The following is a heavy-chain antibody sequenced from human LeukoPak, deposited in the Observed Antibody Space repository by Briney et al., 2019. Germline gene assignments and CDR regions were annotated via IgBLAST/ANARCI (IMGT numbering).Heavy chain of an antibody. CDR3: AKVGPDYYYYYMDV. J-gene: IGHJ6*03. CDR2: LSYNADDE. CDR1: GFILSGYA. Sequence: GGSLRLSCAASGFILSGYAMFWVRQAPGMALEWVAVLSYNADDEYYADSVKGRFTISRDNSKNTLYLQMNSLRAEDTAVYYCAKVGPDYYYYYMDVWGKGTTVTVSS. V-gene: IGHV3-30-3*01.